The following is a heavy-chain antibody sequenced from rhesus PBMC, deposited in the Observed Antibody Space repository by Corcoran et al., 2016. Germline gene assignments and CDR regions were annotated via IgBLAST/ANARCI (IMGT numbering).Heavy chain of an antibody. CDR2: IYGNSAST. CDR3: AREGIAGTTVGGLDS. D-gene: IGHD1-20*01. Sequence: QVQLQESGPGLVKPSETLSLTCAVSGGSISDYYYWHWIRHPPGKGLEWIGNIYGNSASTYYNPSLKSRVTISKDTSKNQFFLKLSSVTAADTAVYYGAREGIAGTTVGGLDSWGKGVVVTVSS. J-gene: IGHJ6*01. V-gene: IGHV4S9*01. CDR1: GGSISDYYY.